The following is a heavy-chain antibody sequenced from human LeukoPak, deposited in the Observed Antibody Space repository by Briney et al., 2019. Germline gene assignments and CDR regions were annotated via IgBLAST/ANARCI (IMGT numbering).Heavy chain of an antibody. CDR2: INGDGSYA. CDR3: VSGTAAVAPAMTY. D-gene: IGHD2-15*01. V-gene: IGHV3-74*01. CDR1: GFTFGNFW. Sequence: GGSLRLSCAASGFTFGNFWMHWIRRAPGKGLLWVARINGDGSYADYAESVQGRFTVSRDNAKNTLYLQMDSLRVEDTAVYYCVSGTAAVAPAMTYWGRGTLVTVSS. J-gene: IGHJ4*02.